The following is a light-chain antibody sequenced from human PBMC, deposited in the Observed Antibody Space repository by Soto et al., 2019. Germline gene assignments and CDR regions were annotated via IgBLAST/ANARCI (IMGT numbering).Light chain of an antibody. CDR1: QSITSN. Sequence: ERVMTQSPGSLSVSPGDSATLSCWASQSITSNLAWYQQKPGQAPRLLIYGASTRATGIPARFSGSGSGTEFTLTISGLQSEDFAVYYCQHYNNWSAFGQGTRRRL. CDR3: QHYNNWSA. CDR2: GAS. V-gene: IGKV3-15*01. J-gene: IGKJ5*01.